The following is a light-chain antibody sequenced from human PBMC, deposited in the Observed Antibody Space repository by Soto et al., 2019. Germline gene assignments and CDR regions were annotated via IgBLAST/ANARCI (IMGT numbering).Light chain of an antibody. V-gene: IGLV2-14*01. CDR3: SSYTSSSTV. Sequence: QSALTQLASVSGFPGQSITISCTGTSCDVGGYNYVSWYQQHPGKAPKLMIYEVSNRPSGVSNRFSGSRSGNTASLTISGLQAEDEADYYCSSYTSSSTVFGTGTKVTVL. CDR1: SCDVGGYNY. CDR2: EVS. J-gene: IGLJ1*01.